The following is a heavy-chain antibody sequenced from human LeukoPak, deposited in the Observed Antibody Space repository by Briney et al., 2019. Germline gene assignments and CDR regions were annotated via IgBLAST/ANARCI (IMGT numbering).Heavy chain of an antibody. CDR2: INHSGST. D-gene: IGHD3-22*01. V-gene: IGHV4-34*01. Sequence: SETLSLTCAVYGASFSGYYWSWIRQPPGKGLEWIGEINHSGSTNYNPSLKSRVTISVDTSKNQFSLKLSSVTAADTAVYYCARGEYYYDSSGPHGATGFDPWGQGTLVTVSS. J-gene: IGHJ5*02. CDR1: GASFSGYY. CDR3: ARGEYYYDSSGPHGATGFDP.